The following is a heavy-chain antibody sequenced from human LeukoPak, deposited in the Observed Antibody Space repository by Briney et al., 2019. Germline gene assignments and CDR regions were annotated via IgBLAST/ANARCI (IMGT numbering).Heavy chain of an antibody. D-gene: IGHD3-10*01. CDR2: IYSGGST. V-gene: IGHV3-53*01. CDR1: GFTVSSNY. Sequence: PGGSLRLSCVASGFTVSSNYMSWVRQAPGKGLEWVSDIYSGGSTYYADSVKGRFTISRDNSKNTLYLQMNSLRAEDTAVYYCASGSGSYRTPYYYMDVWGKGTTVTVSS. CDR3: ASGSGSYRTPYYYMDV. J-gene: IGHJ6*03.